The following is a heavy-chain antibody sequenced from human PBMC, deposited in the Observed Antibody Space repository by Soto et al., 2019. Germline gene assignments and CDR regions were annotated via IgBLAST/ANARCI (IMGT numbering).Heavy chain of an antibody. J-gene: IGHJ6*02. CDR1: GFTFSGSA. Sequence: GGSLRLSCAASGFTFSGSAMHWVRQASGKGLEWVGRIRSKANSYATAYAASVKGRFTISRDDSKNTAYLQMNSLKTEETAVYYCTGVLIPPYLYYDSSEGYYYGMDVWGQGTTVTVSS. D-gene: IGHD3-22*01. CDR3: TGVLIPPYLYYDSSEGYYYGMDV. V-gene: IGHV3-73*01. CDR2: IRSKANSYAT.